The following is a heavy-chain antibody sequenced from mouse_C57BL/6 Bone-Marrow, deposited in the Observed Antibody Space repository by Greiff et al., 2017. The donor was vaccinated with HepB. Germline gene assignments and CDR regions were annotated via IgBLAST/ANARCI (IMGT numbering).Heavy chain of an antibody. CDR1: GYSFTGYF. V-gene: IGHV1-20*01. Sequence: EVKLMESGPELVKPGDSVKISCKASGYSFTGYFMNWVMQSHGKSLEWIGRINPYNGDTFYNQKFKGKATLTVDKSSSTAHMELRSLTSEDSAVYYCARDYYYGSKGYAMDYWGQGTSVTVSS. CDR2: INPYNGDT. D-gene: IGHD1-1*01. CDR3: ARDYYYGSKGYAMDY. J-gene: IGHJ4*01.